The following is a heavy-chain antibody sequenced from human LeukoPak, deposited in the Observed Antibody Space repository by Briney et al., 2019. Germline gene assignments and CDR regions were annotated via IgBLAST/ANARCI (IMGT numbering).Heavy chain of an antibody. Sequence: SETLSLTCTVSGGSISSGSYYWVWIRQPPGKGLEWIGTFYYGGSPYYNPSLESRVTVSVDTSKNQFSLKLSSVTAADTAVYHCARVLYTTGCYFDYWGQGTLVTVSS. CDR2: FYYGGSP. V-gene: IGHV4-39*07. CDR1: GGSISSGSYY. CDR3: ARVLYTTGCYFDY. J-gene: IGHJ4*02. D-gene: IGHD6-19*01.